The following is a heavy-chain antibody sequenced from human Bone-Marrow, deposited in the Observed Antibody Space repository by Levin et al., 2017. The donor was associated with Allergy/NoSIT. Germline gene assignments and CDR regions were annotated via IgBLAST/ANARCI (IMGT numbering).Heavy chain of an antibody. D-gene: IGHD3-3*01. CDR3: ARGLLYSDFWSGYLVY. J-gene: IGHJ4*02. Sequence: GGSLRLSCSASGFTFSTYGMHWVRQVPGKGLEWVALIWHDGSNQFYADSVKGRFTVSRDNSKNTLYLQMNSLRAEDSAVYFCARGLLYSDFWSGYLVYWGQGTLVTVSS. CDR1: GFTFSTYG. CDR2: IWHDGSNQ. V-gene: IGHV3-33*01.